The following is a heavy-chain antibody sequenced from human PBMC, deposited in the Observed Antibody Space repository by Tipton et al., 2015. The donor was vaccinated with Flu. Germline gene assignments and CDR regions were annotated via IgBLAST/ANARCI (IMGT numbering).Heavy chain of an antibody. V-gene: IGHV4-38-2*01. Sequence: GLVKPSETLSLTCVVSGYSVGSGFYWAWIRQSPGKGLEYLGSMYHSGNTHHSPSLRSRVTLSVDPSNNQFAQKLRSVTASDTAVYYCARRDYSNYVSFPKNSFDPWCQGTLVTVSS. CDR2: MYHSGNT. CDR3: ARRDYSNYVSFPKNSFDP. J-gene: IGHJ5*02. D-gene: IGHD4-11*01. CDR1: GYSVGSGFY.